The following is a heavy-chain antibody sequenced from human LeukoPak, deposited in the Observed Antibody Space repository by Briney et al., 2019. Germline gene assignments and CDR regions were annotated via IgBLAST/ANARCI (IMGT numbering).Heavy chain of an antibody. V-gene: IGHV1-8*01. CDR2: MNPNSGNT. CDR3: ASCITMVRGVKGDYYYYMDV. CDR1: GGTFRSYG. J-gene: IGHJ6*03. D-gene: IGHD3-10*01. Sequence: GASVKVSCKASGGTFRSYGISWARQAPGQGLEWMGWMNPNSGNTGYARKFQGRVTITRNTSISTAYMELSSLRSEDTAVYYCASCITMVRGVKGDYYYYMDVWGRGTTVTVSS.